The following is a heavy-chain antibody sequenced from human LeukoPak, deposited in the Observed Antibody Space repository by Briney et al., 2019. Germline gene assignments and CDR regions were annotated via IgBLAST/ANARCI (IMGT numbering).Heavy chain of an antibody. Sequence: GGSLRLSCTVSGFTVSSNSMSWVRQAPGKGLEWVSFIYSDNTHYSDSVKGRFTISRDNSKNTLYLQMNSLRAEDTAVYYCAKASAMIVAVSKHFDYWGQGTLVTVSS. CDR1: GFTVSSNS. CDR2: IYSDNT. V-gene: IGHV3-53*01. D-gene: IGHD3-22*01. CDR3: AKASAMIVAVSKHFDY. J-gene: IGHJ4*02.